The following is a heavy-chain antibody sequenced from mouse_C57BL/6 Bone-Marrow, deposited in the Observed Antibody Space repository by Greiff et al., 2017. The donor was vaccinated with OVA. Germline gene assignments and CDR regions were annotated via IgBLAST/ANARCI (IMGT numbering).Heavy chain of an antibody. J-gene: IGHJ2*01. V-gene: IGHV14-4*01. CDR3: TTWDYYGSRPFDY. CDR1: GFNIKDDY. CDR2: IDPENGDT. Sequence: EVQLQESGAELVRPGASVKLSCTASGFNIKDDYMHWVKQRPEQGLEWIGWIDPENGDTEYASKFQGKATITADTSSNTAYLQLSSLTSEDTAVYYCTTWDYYGSRPFDYWGQGTTLTVSS. D-gene: IGHD1-1*01.